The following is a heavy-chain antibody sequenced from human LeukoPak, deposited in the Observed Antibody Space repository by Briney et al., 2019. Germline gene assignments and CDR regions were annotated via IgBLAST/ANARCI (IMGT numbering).Heavy chain of an antibody. V-gene: IGHV3-30*18. CDR2: ISYDGSNK. CDR3: AKVLYICVWSAAFDI. Sequence: GTSLRLSCAASGFTFSDSGMHWVRQAPGKGLEWAALISYDGSNKYYADSVKGRFTISRSNSKNILYLQMNSLRPEDTAVYYSAKVLYICVWSAAFDIWGQGTMVTVSS. CDR1: GFTFSDSG. J-gene: IGHJ3*02. D-gene: IGHD6-19*01.